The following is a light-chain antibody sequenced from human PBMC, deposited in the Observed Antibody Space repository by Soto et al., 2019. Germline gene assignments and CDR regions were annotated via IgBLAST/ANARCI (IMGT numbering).Light chain of an antibody. CDR2: GAS. CDR1: QSVSSSY. Sequence: EIVLTQSPGTLSLSPGERATLSCRASQSVSSSYLAWYQQKPGQAPRLLIYGASSRATGIPDRFSGSGSGTDFTLTISRLEPEDFAVYYCQQYGSSPWTFGQAT. J-gene: IGKJ1*01. V-gene: IGKV3-20*01. CDR3: QQYGSSPWT.